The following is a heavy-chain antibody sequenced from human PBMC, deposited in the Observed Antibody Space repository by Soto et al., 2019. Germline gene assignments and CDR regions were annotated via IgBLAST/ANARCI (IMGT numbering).Heavy chain of an antibody. J-gene: IGHJ3*02. D-gene: IGHD3-10*01. CDR1: SGSISRGPYY. CDR3: ARGSMVRGVTPFDI. Sequence: QVQLQESGPGLVKPSQTLSLTCNVSSGSISRGPYYWSWIRQHPGGGLEWIGYIYYSGSDYYNTSRESRVTKSIDTSKSHFSLNLISVTAADTAVYYCARGSMVRGVTPFDIWGHGTLVTVSS. CDR2: IYYSGSD. V-gene: IGHV4-31*03.